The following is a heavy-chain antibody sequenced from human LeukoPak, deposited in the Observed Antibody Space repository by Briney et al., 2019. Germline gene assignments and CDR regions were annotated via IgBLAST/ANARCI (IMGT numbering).Heavy chain of an antibody. CDR3: ARDASGVVPAALDV. CDR2: ISSSSSYI. V-gene: IGHV3-21*01. CDR1: GFTFSSYS. D-gene: IGHD2-2*01. J-gene: IGHJ6*04. Sequence: GGSLRLSCAASGFTFSSYSMNWVRQAPGKGPEWVSSISSSSSYIYYADSVKGRFTISRDNAKNSLYLQMNSLRAEDTAVYYCARDASGVVPAALDVWGKGTTVTVSS.